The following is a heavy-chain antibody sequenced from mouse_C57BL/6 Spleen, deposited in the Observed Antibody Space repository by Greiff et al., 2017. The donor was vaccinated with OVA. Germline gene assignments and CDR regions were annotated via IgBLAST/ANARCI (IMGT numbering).Heavy chain of an antibody. CDR3: GRDGGGIAY. V-gene: IGHV1-54*01. CDR1: GYAFTNYL. J-gene: IGHJ3*01. D-gene: IGHD1-1*02. CDR2: INPGGGGT. Sequence: QVQLQQSGAELVRPGTSVKVSCKASGYAFTNYLIHWVKQRPGQGLEWIGGINPGGGGTNYNEKFKGKATLTADKSSSTAYMQLSSLTSEDSAVYFCGRDGGGIAYWGQGTLVTVSA.